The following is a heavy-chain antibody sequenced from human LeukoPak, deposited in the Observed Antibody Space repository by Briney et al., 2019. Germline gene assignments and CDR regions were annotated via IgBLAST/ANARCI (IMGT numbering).Heavy chain of an antibody. V-gene: IGHV1-18*01. J-gene: IGHJ3*02. D-gene: IGHD4-23*01. Sequence: GASVKVSCKASGYTFTSYGISWVRQAPGQGLEWMGWISAYNGNTNYAQKLQGRVTMTTDTSTSTAYMELRSLRSDDTAVYYCARAGTPYDYGGPRDAFDIWGQGTMVTDSS. CDR3: ARAGTPYDYGGPRDAFDI. CDR2: ISAYNGNT. CDR1: GYTFTSYG.